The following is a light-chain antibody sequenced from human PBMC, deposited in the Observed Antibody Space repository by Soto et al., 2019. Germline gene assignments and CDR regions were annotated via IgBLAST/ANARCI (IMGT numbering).Light chain of an antibody. J-gene: IGLJ2*01. CDR3: AAWDNSLGGGPA. Sequence: QSALTQPPSASGTPGQRVTISCSGSNSNIGSKYVYWYQQLPGTAPKLLLYRNNQRPSGVPDRFSGSKSGTSASLAISGLRSEDEADYYCAAWDNSLGGGPAFGGGTKVTVL. CDR2: RNN. CDR1: NSNIGSKY. V-gene: IGLV1-47*01.